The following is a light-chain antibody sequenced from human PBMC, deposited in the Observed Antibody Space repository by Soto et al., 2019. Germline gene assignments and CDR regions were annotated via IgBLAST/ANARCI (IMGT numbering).Light chain of an antibody. CDR2: DAS. Sequence: IQLTQSPSSLSASVGDRVTVTCRASQGIRNYLAWYQQEPGKAPKLLINDASTLQSGVTSRFSGRGPGTDFTLTVSGLQPEDFATYYCQQLNTYFPLPFGGGTKVDIK. V-gene: IGKV1-9*01. CDR1: QGIRNY. CDR3: QQLNTYFPLP. J-gene: IGKJ4*01.